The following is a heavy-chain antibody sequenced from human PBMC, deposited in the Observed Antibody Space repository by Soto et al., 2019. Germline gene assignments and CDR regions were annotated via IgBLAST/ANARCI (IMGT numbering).Heavy chain of an antibody. CDR2: IIPIFGTA. Sequence: SVKVSCQASGGTFSSYAISWVRQAPGQGLEWMGGIIPIFGTANYAQKFQGRVTITADESTSTAYMELSSLRSEDTAVYYCARQLKLMGYFDYWGQGTLVTVSS. V-gene: IGHV1-69*13. D-gene: IGHD2-8*01. J-gene: IGHJ4*02. CDR3: ARQLKLMGYFDY. CDR1: GGTFSSYA.